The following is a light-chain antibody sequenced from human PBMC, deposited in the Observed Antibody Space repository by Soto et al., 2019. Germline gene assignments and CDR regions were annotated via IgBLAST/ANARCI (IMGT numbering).Light chain of an antibody. CDR1: QSVRSNY. CDR3: QQYASSPVT. CDR2: GAS. V-gene: IGKV3-20*01. Sequence: EIVLTQSPGTLSLSSGERATLSCRASQSVRSNYLAWYQQKPGQAPRLLIYGASSRATGIPDRFGGSGSGTDFNLTISRLEPEDFAVDYCQQYASSPVTFGGGTKVEIK. J-gene: IGKJ4*01.